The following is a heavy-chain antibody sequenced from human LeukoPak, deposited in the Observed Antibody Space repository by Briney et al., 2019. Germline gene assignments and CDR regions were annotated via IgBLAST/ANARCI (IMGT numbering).Heavy chain of an antibody. J-gene: IGHJ6*03. Sequence: PGGSLRLSCAASGFTFSSYWMSWVRQAPGKGLEWVANIKQDGSEKYYVDSVKGRFTISRDNAKNSLYLQMNSLRAEDTAVYYGAREEHSYGYIRIGYYYYYVDVWGKGTTVTVSS. CDR1: GFTFSSYW. CDR3: AREEHSYGYIRIGYYYYYVDV. CDR2: IKQDGSEK. D-gene: IGHD5-18*01. V-gene: IGHV3-7*01.